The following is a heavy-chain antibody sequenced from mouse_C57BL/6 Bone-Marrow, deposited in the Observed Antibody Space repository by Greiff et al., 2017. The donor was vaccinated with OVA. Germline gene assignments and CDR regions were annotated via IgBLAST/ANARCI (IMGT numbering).Heavy chain of an antibody. V-gene: IGHV5-12*01. CDR1: GFTFSDYY. Sequence: DVKLVESGGGLVQPGGSLKLTCAASGFTFSDYYMYWVRQTPEKRLEWVAYISNGGGSTYYPDTVKGRFTISRDNAKNTLYLQMSRLKSEDTAMYYCARQNYGSDYWGQGTTLTVSS. CDR3: ARQNYGSDY. J-gene: IGHJ2*01. CDR2: ISNGGGST. D-gene: IGHD1-1*01.